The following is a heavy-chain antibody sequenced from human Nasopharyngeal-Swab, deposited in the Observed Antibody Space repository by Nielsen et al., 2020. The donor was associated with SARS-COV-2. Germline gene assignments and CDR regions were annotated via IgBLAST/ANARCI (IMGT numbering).Heavy chain of an antibody. CDR3: ARDRPRRGVIIIRRFDP. J-gene: IGHJ5*02. CDR2: INHSGST. V-gene: IGHV4-34*01. CDR1: GGSFSGYY. D-gene: IGHD3-10*01. Sequence: SETLSLTCAVYGGSFSGYYWSWIRQPPGKGLEWIGEINHSGSTNYNPSLKSRVTISVDTSKNQFSLKLSSVTAADTAVDYCARDRPRRGVIIIRRFDPWGQGTLVTVSS.